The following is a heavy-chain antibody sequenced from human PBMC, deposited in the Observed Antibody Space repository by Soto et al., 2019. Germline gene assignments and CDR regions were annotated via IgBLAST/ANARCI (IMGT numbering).Heavy chain of an antibody. CDR3: AKDHSEDSSGYDY. CDR1: GFTFSSYA. V-gene: IGHV3-23*01. D-gene: IGHD3-22*01. Sequence: PGGSLRLSCAASGFTFSSYAMSWVRQAPGKGLEWVSAISGSGGSTYYADSVKDRFTISRDNSKNTLYLQMNSLRAEDTAVYYCAKDHSEDSSGYDYWGQGTLVTVSS. J-gene: IGHJ4*02. CDR2: ISGSGGST.